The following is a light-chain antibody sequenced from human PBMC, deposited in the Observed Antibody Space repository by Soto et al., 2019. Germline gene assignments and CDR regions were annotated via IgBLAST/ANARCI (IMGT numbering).Light chain of an antibody. Sequence: EIVMTQSPATLSVSPGERVTLSCSASQSVSDKLAWYQQKPGQAPRLLIYGASSRATGIPARFSGSGSGTEFTLTISSLQSEDFAIYYCQQYNNWLASTFGQGTKVEIK. V-gene: IGKV3-15*01. CDR1: QSVSDK. J-gene: IGKJ1*01. CDR3: QQYNNWLAST. CDR2: GAS.